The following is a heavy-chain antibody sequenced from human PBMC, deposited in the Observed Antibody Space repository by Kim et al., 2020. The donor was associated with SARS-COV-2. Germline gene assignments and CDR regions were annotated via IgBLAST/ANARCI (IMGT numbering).Heavy chain of an antibody. CDR3: ARKRVRIGAVAGQSSYYYYGMDV. V-gene: IGHV1-8*01. CDR1: GYTFTSYD. D-gene: IGHD6-19*01. Sequence: ASVKVSCKASGYTFTSYDINWVRQATGQGLEWMGWMNPNSGNTGYAQKFQGRVTMTRNTSISTAYMELSSLRSEDTAVYYCARKRVRIGAVAGQSSYYYYGMDVWGQGTRVRVSS. CDR2: MNPNSGNT. J-gene: IGHJ6*02.